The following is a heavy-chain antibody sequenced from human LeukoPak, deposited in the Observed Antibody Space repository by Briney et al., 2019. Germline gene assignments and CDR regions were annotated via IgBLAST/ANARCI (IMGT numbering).Heavy chain of an antibody. J-gene: IGHJ4*02. CDR3: ARETYGSGLFDY. CDR2: ISYDGSNK. CDR1: GFTFSSYA. D-gene: IGHD3-10*01. V-gene: IGHV3-30*04. Sequence: PGRSLRLSCAASGFTFSSYAMHWVRQAPGKGLEWVAVISYDGSNKYYADSVKGRFTISRDNSKNTLYLQMNSLRAENTAVYYCARETYGSGLFDYWGQGTLVTVSS.